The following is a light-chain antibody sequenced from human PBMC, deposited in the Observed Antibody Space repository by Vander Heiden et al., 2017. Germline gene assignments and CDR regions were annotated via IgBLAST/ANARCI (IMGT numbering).Light chain of an antibody. Sequence: EIVLTQAPGALPLSPGERATLSCRASQTVSENSLAWYQQKPGQAPRRLIFGASSRPTGLPDRFRGSGSGTDFTLTISRLEPEDFAVYYCQQYATSPFTFGPGTKVDI. CDR2: GAS. CDR3: QQYATSPFT. J-gene: IGKJ3*01. CDR1: QTVSENS. V-gene: IGKV3-20*01.